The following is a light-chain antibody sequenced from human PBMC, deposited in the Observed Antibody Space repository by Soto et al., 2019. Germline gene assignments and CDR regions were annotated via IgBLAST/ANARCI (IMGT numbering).Light chain of an antibody. CDR2: DVK. CDR1: SSDVGAYDY. Sequence: QAVVTQPASVSGSPGQSIAISCTGTSSDVGAYDYVSWYQQHPGKAPKLMIYDVKYRPSGVSNRFSGSKSGNTASLTISGLQAEDEADYYCSSYTSSSSVIFGGGTKLTV. CDR3: SSYTSSSSVI. V-gene: IGLV2-14*01. J-gene: IGLJ2*01.